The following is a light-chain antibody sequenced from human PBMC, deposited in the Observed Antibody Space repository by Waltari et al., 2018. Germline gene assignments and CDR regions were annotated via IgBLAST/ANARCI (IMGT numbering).Light chain of an antibody. CDR3: QAWDSGTVV. V-gene: IGLV3-1*01. J-gene: IGLJ2*01. CDR1: KLGDKY. CDR2: QNS. Sequence: SYELTQAPSVSVSPGQTASITCSGDKLGDKYLNWYQHKPGQSPVLVIYQNSKRRSGIPDRFSGSISRKTATLTISAAQAMDEADYYCQAWDSGTVVFGGGTKLTVL.